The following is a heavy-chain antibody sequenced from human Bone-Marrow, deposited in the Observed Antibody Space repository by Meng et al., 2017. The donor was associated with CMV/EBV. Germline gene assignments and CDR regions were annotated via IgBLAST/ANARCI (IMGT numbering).Heavy chain of an antibody. D-gene: IGHD2-2*01. V-gene: IGHV3-48*03. CDR1: GFTLSSFE. CDR2: ISSSGSII. Sequence: GESLKIFCGAPGFTLSSFEMNWVLQAPGKGLEWVSYISSSGSIIYYVDSVKGRFTISRDNAKNSLYLQMNSLRAEDTAVYYCASEIYCSSTSCLDYWGQGTLVTVSS. J-gene: IGHJ4*02. CDR3: ASEIYCSSTSCLDY.